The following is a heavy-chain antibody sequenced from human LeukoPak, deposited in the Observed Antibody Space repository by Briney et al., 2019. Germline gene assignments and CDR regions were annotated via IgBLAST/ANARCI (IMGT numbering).Heavy chain of an antibody. CDR1: GGSFSGYY. D-gene: IGHD1-26*01. J-gene: IGHJ4*02. CDR3: ARGFLDSIIVGATTFDY. Sequence: SETLSLTCAVYGGSFSGYYWSWIRQPPGKGLEWIGEINHSGSTNYNPSLKSRVTISVDTSKNQFSLKLSSVTAADTAVYYCARGFLDSIIVGATTFDYWGQGTLVTVSS. CDR2: INHSGST. V-gene: IGHV4-34*01.